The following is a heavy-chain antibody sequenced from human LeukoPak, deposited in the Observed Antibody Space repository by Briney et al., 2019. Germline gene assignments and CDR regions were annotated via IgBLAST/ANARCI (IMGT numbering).Heavy chain of an antibody. D-gene: IGHD3-22*01. CDR3: ATGGYDSSGLYFDY. CDR2: FDPEDGET. Sequence: ASVKVSCKVSGYTLTELSVHWVRQAPGKGLEWMGTFDPEDGETIYAQKFQGRVTMTEDTSTDTAYMELSSLRSEDAAVYYCATGGYDSSGLYFDYWGQGTLVTVSS. J-gene: IGHJ4*02. CDR1: GYTLTELS. V-gene: IGHV1-24*01.